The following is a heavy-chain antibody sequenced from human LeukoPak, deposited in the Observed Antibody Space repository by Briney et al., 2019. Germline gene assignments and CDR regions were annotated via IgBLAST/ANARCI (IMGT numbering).Heavy chain of an antibody. CDR3: ARDPQVYGDFDNWFDP. CDR1: GYTFTGYY. J-gene: IGHJ5*02. V-gene: IGHV1-18*04. CDR2: ISAYNGNT. Sequence: ASVKVSCKASGYTFTGYYMHWVRQAPGQGLEWMGWISAYNGNTNYAQKLQGRVTMTTDTSTSTAHMELRSLRSDDTAVYYCARDPQVYGDFDNWFDPWGQGTLVTASS. D-gene: IGHD4-17*01.